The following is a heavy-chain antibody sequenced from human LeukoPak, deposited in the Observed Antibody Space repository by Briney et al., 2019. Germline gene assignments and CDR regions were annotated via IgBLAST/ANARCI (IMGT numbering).Heavy chain of an antibody. V-gene: IGHV3-21*01. Sequence: GGSLRLSCAASGFTFSSYSMNWVRQAPGKGLEWVSSISSSGSYIYNADSVKGRFTISRDNAKNSLYLQMNSLRAEDTAVYYCARSTSVNYDSSGYSALDYWGQRTLVTVSS. CDR3: ARSTSVNYDSSGYSALDY. J-gene: IGHJ4*02. D-gene: IGHD3-22*01. CDR1: GFTFSSYS. CDR2: ISSSGSYI.